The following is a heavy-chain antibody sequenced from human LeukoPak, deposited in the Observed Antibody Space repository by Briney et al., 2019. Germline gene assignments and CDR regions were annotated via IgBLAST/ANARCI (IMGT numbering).Heavy chain of an antibody. CDR1: GFAFSKYA. CDR2: ISGSGGST. V-gene: IGHV3-23*01. CDR3: AKDPPSGIAVAGSSIRPDY. D-gene: IGHD6-19*01. Sequence: GGSLRLSCAASGFAFSKYAMSWVRQAPGKGLEWVSAISGSGGSTYYADSVKGRFTISRDNSKNTLYLQMNSLRAEDTAVYYCAKDPPSGIAVAGSSIRPDYWGQGTLVTVSS. J-gene: IGHJ4*02.